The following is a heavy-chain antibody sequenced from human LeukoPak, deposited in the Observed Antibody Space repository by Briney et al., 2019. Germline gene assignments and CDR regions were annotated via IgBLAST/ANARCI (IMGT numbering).Heavy chain of an antibody. CDR2: IWYDGSKK. CDR3: ARDLAARHFDY. J-gene: IGHJ4*02. V-gene: IGHV3-33*01. D-gene: IGHD6-6*01. CDR1: GSTFSSYG. Sequence: GGSLRLSCEASGSTFSSYGMHWVRQAPGKGLEWVAVIWYDGSKKYYGDSVKGRFTISRDNSKNTLYLQMNSLRGEDTAIYYCARDLAARHFDYWGQGTLVTVSS.